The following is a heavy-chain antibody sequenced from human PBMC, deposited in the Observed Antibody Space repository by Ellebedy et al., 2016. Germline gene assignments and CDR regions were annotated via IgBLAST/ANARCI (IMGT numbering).Heavy chain of an antibody. V-gene: IGHV4-39*01. CDR3: ATVRGVPNY. D-gene: IGHD3-10*01. J-gene: IGHJ4*02. CDR1: GGSISSSSYY. Sequence: SETLSLXXTVSGGSISSSSYYWGWIRQPPGKGLEWIGSIYYSGSIYYNPSLKSRVTISVDTSKNQFSLKLGSVTAADTAVYYCATVRGVPNYWGQGTLVTVSS. CDR2: IYYSGSI.